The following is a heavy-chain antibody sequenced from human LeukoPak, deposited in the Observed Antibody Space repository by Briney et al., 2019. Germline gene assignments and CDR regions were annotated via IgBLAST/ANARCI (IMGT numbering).Heavy chain of an antibody. D-gene: IGHD3-3*01. CDR1: EFTFSSYA. Sequence: PGGSLRLSCAASEFTFSSYAMNWVRQAPGKGLEWVSSISSSSSYIYYADSVKGRFTISRDNAKNSLYLQMNSLRAEDTAVYYCARSYITIFGVVNYWGQGTLVTVSS. J-gene: IGHJ4*02. CDR2: ISSSSSYI. CDR3: ARSYITIFGVVNY. V-gene: IGHV3-21*01.